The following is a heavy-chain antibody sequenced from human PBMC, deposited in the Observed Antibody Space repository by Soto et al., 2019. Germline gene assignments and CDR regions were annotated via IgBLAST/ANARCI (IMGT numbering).Heavy chain of an antibody. CDR1: GGTFSSYT. Sequence: QVQLVQSGAEVKKPGSSVKVSCKASGGTFSSYTISWVRQAPGQGLEWMGRIIPILGIANSAQQFQGRVTNTADKSTSSAYMELSSMRSEDTAVYYWARGFFVELASGDSWGQGTLVTVSS. D-gene: IGHD3-16*02. J-gene: IGHJ5*01. CDR3: ARGFFVELASGDS. V-gene: IGHV1-69*02. CDR2: IIPILGIA.